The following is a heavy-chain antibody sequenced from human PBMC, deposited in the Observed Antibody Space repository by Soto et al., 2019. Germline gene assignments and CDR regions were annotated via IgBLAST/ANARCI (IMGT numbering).Heavy chain of an antibody. Sequence: EVQLSDSGGGLVQPGGSLRLSCTASGFTFSTYAMSWVRQSPGTGLEWVSTITGSGTGTYYADSVKGRFTISRDNSKITLYLQMNSLRAEDTAVYYCAKRSLSPSGGGGTCYSPCDYWGQGTLVSVSS. CDR2: ITGSGTGT. CDR3: AKRSLSPSGGGGTCYSPCDY. V-gene: IGHV3-23*01. J-gene: IGHJ4*02. D-gene: IGHD2-15*01. CDR1: GFTFSTYA.